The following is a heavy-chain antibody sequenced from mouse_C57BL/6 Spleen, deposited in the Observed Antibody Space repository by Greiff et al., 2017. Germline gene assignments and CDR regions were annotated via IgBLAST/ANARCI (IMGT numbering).Heavy chain of an antibody. V-gene: IGHV1-64*01. J-gene: IGHJ4*01. D-gene: IGHD1-1*01. CDR1: GYTFTSYW. Sequence: QVQLQQPGAELVKPGASVKLSCKASGYTFTSYWMHWVKQRPGQGLEWIGMIHPNSGSTNYNEKFKSKATLTVDKSSSTAYMQLSSLTSEDSAVYYCAREGFYYYGSSAGAMDYWGQGTSVTVSS. CDR2: IHPNSGST. CDR3: AREGFYYYGSSAGAMDY.